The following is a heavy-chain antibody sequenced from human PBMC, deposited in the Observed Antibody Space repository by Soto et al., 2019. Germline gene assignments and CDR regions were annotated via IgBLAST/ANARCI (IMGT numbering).Heavy chain of an antibody. V-gene: IGHV1-46*01. CDR2: INPSGGST. CDR3: ARDVHYYDSSGYIYGFDY. CDR1: GYTFTSYY. D-gene: IGHD3-22*01. Sequence: EASVKVSCKASGYTFTSYYIHWVRQAPGQGLEWMGIINPSGGSTSYAQKFQGRVTMTRDTSTSTVYMELSSLRSEDTAVYYCARDVHYYDSSGYIYGFDYWGQGTLVTVSS. J-gene: IGHJ4*02.